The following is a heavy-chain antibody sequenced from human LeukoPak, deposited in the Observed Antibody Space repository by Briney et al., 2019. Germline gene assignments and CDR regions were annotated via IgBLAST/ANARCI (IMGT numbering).Heavy chain of an antibody. D-gene: IGHD2-2*01. V-gene: IGHV3-30*18. CDR3: AKERGSTTHFDF. CDR2: ISYDGHT. J-gene: IGHJ4*02. CDR1: GFTFNSYG. Sequence: TGRSLRLSCAASGFTFNSYGMHWVRQAPGKGLEWVTVISYDGHTNYVDSVKGRFTISRDNSKNTLYLQMNDLRDEDTAVYYCAKERGSTTHFDFWGQGALVTVSS.